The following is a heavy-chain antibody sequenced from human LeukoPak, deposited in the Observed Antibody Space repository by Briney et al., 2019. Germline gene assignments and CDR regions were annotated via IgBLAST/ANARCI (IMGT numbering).Heavy chain of an antibody. V-gene: IGHV1-2*04. CDR3: ARDATVVLFDY. J-gene: IGHJ4*02. Sequence: ASVKVSCKASGYTFTGYYMHWVRQAPGQGLEWMGWINPNSGGTSYAQKFQGWVTMTRDTSISTAYMELSRLRSDDTAVYYCARDATVVLFDYWGQGTLVTVSS. CDR2: INPNSGGT. D-gene: IGHD4-23*01. CDR1: GYTFTGYY.